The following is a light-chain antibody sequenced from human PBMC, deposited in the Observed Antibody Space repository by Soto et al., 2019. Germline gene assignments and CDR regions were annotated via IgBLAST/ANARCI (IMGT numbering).Light chain of an antibody. Sequence: DIVMTQSPLSLPVTPGEQASISCRSSQSLLHSNGYNYLDWYLQKPGQSPQLLIYLGSNRASGVPDRFSGSGSGTVFTLKISRVEAEDVGVYYCMQALQTAWTFGQGTKAEIK. V-gene: IGKV2-28*01. CDR2: LGS. CDR3: MQALQTAWT. J-gene: IGKJ1*01. CDR1: QSLLHSNGYNY.